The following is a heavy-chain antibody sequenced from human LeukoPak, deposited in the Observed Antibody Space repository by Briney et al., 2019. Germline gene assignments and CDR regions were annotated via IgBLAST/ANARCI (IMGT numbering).Heavy chain of an antibody. D-gene: IGHD3-10*01. V-gene: IGHV4-34*01. J-gene: IGHJ4*02. Sequence: SETLSLTCSVYGGSFSGYYWSWIRQPPGKGLEWIGEINHSGSTNYNPSLNSRVTISVDTSKNQFSLKLSSVTAADTAVYYCARGGFARSNYYGSGSYYNFLDYWGQGTLVTVSS. CDR2: INHSGST. CDR3: ARGGFARSNYYGSGSYYNFLDY. CDR1: GGSFSGYY.